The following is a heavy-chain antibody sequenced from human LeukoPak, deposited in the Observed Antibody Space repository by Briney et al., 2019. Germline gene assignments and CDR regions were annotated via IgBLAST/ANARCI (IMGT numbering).Heavy chain of an antibody. CDR3: AKEMRLAGYSHDAFDI. J-gene: IGHJ3*02. Sequence: GGSLRLSCAASGFTFDDYAMHWVRQAPGEGLEWVSGISWNSGGIGYADSVKGRFTISRDNAKNSLYLQMNSLRAEDTALYYCAKEMRLAGYSHDAFDIWGQGTMDTVSS. CDR1: GFTFDDYA. D-gene: IGHD5-24*01. V-gene: IGHV3-9*01. CDR2: ISWNSGGI.